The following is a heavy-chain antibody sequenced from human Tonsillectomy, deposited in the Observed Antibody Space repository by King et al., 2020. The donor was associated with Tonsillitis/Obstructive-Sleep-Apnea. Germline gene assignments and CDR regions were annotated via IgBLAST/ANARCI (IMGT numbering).Heavy chain of an antibody. Sequence: VQLVQSGAEVKKPGASVKVSCKASGYTFTDYYLHWVRQAPGQGLEWMGRINPNSGGTNYAQKFQGRVTMTRDTSITAAYMDLTRLRADDTAVYYGARGFHTTVTTLLDAFDLWGQGTMVTVSS. CDR1: GYTFTDYY. J-gene: IGHJ3*01. CDR2: INPNSGGT. V-gene: IGHV1-2*06. CDR3: ARGFHTTVTTLLDAFDL. D-gene: IGHD4-17*01.